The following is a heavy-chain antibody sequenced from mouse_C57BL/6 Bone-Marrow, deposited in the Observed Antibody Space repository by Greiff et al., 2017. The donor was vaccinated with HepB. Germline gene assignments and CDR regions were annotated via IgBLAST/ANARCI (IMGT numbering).Heavy chain of an antibody. D-gene: IGHD2-4*01. CDR3: ARDGGYDYDEGYYFDY. J-gene: IGHJ2*01. CDR1: GFTFSDYY. V-gene: IGHV5-16*01. Sequence: EVKVVESEGGLVQPGSSMKLSCTASGFTFSDYYMAWVRQVPEKGLEWVANINYDGSSTYYLDSLKSRFIISRDNAKNILYLQMSSLKSEDTATYYCARDGGYDYDEGYYFDYWGQGTTLTVSS. CDR2: INYDGSST.